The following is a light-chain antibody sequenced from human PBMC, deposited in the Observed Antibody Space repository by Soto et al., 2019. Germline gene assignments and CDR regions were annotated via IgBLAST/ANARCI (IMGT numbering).Light chain of an antibody. CDR1: QSVTSSF. J-gene: IGKJ1*01. CDR2: GAS. V-gene: IGKV3-20*01. Sequence: EIVLTQSPGTLSLSPGERATLSCKASQSVTSSFLAWYQLKPGQAPRLLMYGASSRATGIPDRFSGSGSGTDFTLTISRLEPEDFAVYYCQKYGRSSTFGQGTKVDIK. CDR3: QKYGRSST.